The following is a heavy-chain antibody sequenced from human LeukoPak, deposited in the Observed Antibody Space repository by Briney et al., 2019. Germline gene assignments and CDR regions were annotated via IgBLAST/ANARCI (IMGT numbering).Heavy chain of an antibody. Sequence: GGSPRLSCAGAGFKFISYGMHWVRQAPGKGLEWVAVIWYDGSNKYYADSVKGRFTISRDTSKNTLYLEMSRRGAETAAFYYCARAYDSSGYYYFDIWGQGTMVTVSS. CDR2: IWYDGSNK. CDR3: ARAYDSSGYYYFDI. D-gene: IGHD3-22*01. V-gene: IGHV3-33*08. CDR1: GFKFISYG. J-gene: IGHJ3*02.